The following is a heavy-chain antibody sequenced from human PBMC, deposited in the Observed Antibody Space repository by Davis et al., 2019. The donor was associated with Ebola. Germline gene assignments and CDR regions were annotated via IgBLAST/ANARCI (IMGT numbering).Heavy chain of an antibody. Sequence: PGGSLRLSCAASGFTFSSYAMSWVRQAPGKGLEWVSAISGSGGSTYYADSVKGRFTISRDNSKNTLYLQMNSLKTEDTAVYYCTTDGGYSGYGTADYWGQGTLVTVSS. D-gene: IGHD5-12*01. CDR1: GFTFSSYA. CDR3: TTDGGYSGYGTADY. J-gene: IGHJ4*02. CDR2: ISGSGGST. V-gene: IGHV3-23*01.